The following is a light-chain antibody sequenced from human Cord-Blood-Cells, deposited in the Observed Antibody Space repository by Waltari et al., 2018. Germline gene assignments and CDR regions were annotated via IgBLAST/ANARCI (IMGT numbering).Light chain of an antibody. Sequence: DIQLTQSPFSLSASVGDRVTITCRASQSISSYLNWYQQKPGQAPKLLIYAASSLQSGVPSRFSSSGSGTDVTLTISSLQPEDFATYYCQQSYSTPYTFGQGTKLEIK. J-gene: IGKJ2*01. V-gene: IGKV1-39*01. CDR3: QQSYSTPYT. CDR1: QSISSY. CDR2: AAS.